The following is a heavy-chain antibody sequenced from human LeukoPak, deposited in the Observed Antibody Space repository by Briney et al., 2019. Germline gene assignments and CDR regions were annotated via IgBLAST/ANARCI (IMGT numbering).Heavy chain of an antibody. J-gene: IGHJ4*02. CDR1: GSTFSSYW. Sequence: PGGSLRLSCAASGSTFSSYWMSWVRQAPGKGLEWVANIKQDGSEKYYVDSVKGRFTISRDNAKNSLYLQMNSLRAEDTAVYYCARDCSGGSCYRGGYWGQGTLVTVSS. CDR3: ARDCSGGSCYRGGY. V-gene: IGHV3-7*01. D-gene: IGHD2-15*01. CDR2: IKQDGSEK.